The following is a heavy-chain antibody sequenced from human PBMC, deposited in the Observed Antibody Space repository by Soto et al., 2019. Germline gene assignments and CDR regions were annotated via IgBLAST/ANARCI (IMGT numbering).Heavy chain of an antibody. CDR3: ARGLGITIFGVVITSHDAFDI. CDR2: INPNSGGT. V-gene: IGHV1-2*04. J-gene: IGHJ3*02. D-gene: IGHD3-3*01. CDR1: GYTFTGYY. Sequence: SVKVSCKASGYTFTGYYMHWVRQAPGQGLEWMGWINPNSGGTNYAQKFQGWVTMTRDTSISTAYMELSRLRSDDTAVYYCARGLGITIFGVVITSHDAFDIWGQGTMVTVSS.